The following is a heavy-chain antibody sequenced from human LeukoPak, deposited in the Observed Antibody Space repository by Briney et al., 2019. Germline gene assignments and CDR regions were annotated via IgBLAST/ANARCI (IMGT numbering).Heavy chain of an antibody. CDR1: GGSFSGYY. Sequence: SETLSLTCAVYGGSFSGYYWSWIRQPPGKGLEWIGEINHSGSTNYNPSLKSRVTISVDTSKNQFSLKLSSVTAADTAVHYCARGSYSSSWYYDYWGQGTLVTVSS. CDR2: INHSGST. V-gene: IGHV4-34*01. D-gene: IGHD6-13*01. J-gene: IGHJ4*02. CDR3: ARGSYSSSWYYDY.